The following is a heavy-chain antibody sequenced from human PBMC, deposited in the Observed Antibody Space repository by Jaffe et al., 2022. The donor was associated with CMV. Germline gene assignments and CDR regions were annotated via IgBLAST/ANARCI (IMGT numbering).Heavy chain of an antibody. D-gene: IGHD3-16*01. CDR3: ARGFGAKHGFNYYYMDV. J-gene: IGHJ6*03. CDR2: ISVGGGSI. Sequence: EGQVVESGGGLVQPGGSLRLSCAASGFSISSYEMSWVRQAPGKGLEWVSYISVGGGSIKYADSVEGRFAFSRDSPKNSLYLQMNSLRADDTAVYYCARGFGAKHGFNYYYMDVWGKGTTVTVSS. V-gene: IGHV3-48*03. CDR1: GFSISSYE.